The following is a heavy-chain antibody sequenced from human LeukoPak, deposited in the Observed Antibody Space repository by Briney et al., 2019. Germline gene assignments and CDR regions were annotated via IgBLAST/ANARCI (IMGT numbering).Heavy chain of an antibody. J-gene: IGHJ5*02. Sequence: SETLSLTCGVYGGSFSGYYWSWIRQPPGKGLELIGEINHSGGTNYNPSLKSRVTISVDTSKNQFSLKLSSVTAADTAVYYCARVTANARYDFWSGNARHNWFDPWGQGTLVTVSS. CDR2: INHSGGT. V-gene: IGHV4-34*01. D-gene: IGHD3-3*01. CDR3: ARVTANARYDFWSGNARHNWFDP. CDR1: GGSFSGYY.